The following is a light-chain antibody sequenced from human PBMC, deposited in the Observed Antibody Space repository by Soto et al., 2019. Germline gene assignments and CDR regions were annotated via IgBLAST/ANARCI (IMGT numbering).Light chain of an antibody. CDR2: GAS. CDR1: QSVSSN. Sequence: EIVMTQSPATLSVSPGDRATLTCRASQSVSSNLAWYQQKPGQAPRLLIYGASTRATGIPARFSGSGSGTEFTLTISSLQSEDFAVYYFQQYNNWPPITFGQGTRLEIK. J-gene: IGKJ5*01. V-gene: IGKV3-15*01. CDR3: QQYNNWPPIT.